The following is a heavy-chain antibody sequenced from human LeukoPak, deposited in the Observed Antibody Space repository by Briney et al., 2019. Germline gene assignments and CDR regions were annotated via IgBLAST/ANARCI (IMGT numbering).Heavy chain of an antibody. J-gene: IGHJ4*02. V-gene: IGHV1-69*04. CDR1: GGTFSSYA. CDR2: IIPILGIA. CDR3: AGWYYYDSSGYSYNHDY. D-gene: IGHD3-22*01. Sequence: ASVKVSCKASGGTFSSYAISWVRQAPGQGLEWMGRIIPILGIANYAQKFQGRVTITADKSTSTAYMELSSPRSEDTAVYYCAGWYYYDSSGYSYNHDYWGQGTLVTVSS.